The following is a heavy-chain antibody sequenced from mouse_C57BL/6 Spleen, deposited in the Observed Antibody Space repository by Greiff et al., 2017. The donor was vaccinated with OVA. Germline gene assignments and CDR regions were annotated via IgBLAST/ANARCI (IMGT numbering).Heavy chain of an antibody. CDR1: GYTFTSYW. Sequence: QVQLQQPGAELVKPGASVKLSCKASGYTFTSYWMQWVKQRPGQGLEWIGEIDPSDSYTNYNQKFKGKATLTVDTSSSTAYMQLSSLTSEDSAVYYCARKGAYYSNYGAMDYWGQGTSVTVSS. CDR2: IDPSDSYT. V-gene: IGHV1-50*01. CDR3: ARKGAYYSNYGAMDY. J-gene: IGHJ4*01. D-gene: IGHD2-5*01.